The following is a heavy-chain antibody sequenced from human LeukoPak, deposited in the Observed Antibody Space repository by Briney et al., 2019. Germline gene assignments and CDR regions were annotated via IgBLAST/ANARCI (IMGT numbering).Heavy chain of an antibody. CDR2: ISSSSSTI. Sequence: GGSLRLSCAASGFTFSSYSMNWVRQAPGKGLEWVSYISSSSSTIYYADSVKGRFTISRDNAKNSLYLQMNSLRAEDTAVYYCASKPPGYCSGGSCFPYWGQGTLVTVSS. CDR3: ASKPPGYCSGGSCFPY. V-gene: IGHV3-48*04. D-gene: IGHD2-15*01. J-gene: IGHJ4*02. CDR1: GFTFSSYS.